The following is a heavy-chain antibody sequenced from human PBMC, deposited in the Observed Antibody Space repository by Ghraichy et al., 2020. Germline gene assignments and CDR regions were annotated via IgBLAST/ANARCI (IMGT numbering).Heavy chain of an antibody. CDR3: ARRVVQTGPFDN. V-gene: IGHV1-46*01. Sequence: ASVKVSCKASGYTFTRYYVQWVRQAPGQGLEWMGVINPDTGSTSYAQRFQDRVTLTRDTSTSTVYMELSSLRSEDTAVYYCARRVVQTGPFDNWGQGTLVTVSS. CDR2: INPDTGST. D-gene: IGHD1-1*01. CDR1: GYTFTRYY. J-gene: IGHJ4*02.